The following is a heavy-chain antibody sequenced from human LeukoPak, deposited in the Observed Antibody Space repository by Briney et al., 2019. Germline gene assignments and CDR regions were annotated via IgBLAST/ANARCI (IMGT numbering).Heavy chain of an antibody. CDR1: GFTFSSYG. J-gene: IGHJ1*01. V-gene: IGHV3-33*01. CDR3: ARGERSGSFPMAEYFQH. D-gene: IGHD3-10*01. Sequence: GGSLRLSCAASGFTFSSYGMHWVRQAPGKGLEWVAVIWYDGSNKYYADSVKGRFTTSRDNSKNTLYLQMNSLRAEDTAVYYCARGERSGSFPMAEYFQHWGQGTLVTVSS. CDR2: IWYDGSNK.